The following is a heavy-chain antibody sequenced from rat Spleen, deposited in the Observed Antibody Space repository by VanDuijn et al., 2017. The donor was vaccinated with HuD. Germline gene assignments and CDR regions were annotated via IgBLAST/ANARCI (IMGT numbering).Heavy chain of an antibody. CDR1: GFPFSDHY. V-gene: IGHV5-22*01. CDR3: ASHLQSSYYWYFDF. D-gene: IGHD1-1*01. Sequence: EVQLVESGGGLVQPGRSLKLSCAASGFPFSDHYMAWVRQAPTKGLEWVASISYDGANTYYRDSVKGRFTISRDNAKSTLYLQMNSLRSEDTATYYCASHLQSSYYWYFDFWGPGTMVTVSS. J-gene: IGHJ1*01. CDR2: ISYDGANT.